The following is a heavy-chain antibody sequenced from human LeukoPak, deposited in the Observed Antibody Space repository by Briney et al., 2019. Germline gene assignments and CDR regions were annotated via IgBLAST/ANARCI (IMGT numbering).Heavy chain of an antibody. CDR3: VKSGGYATAIRYFDL. Sequence: GGSLRLSCAASGFTFSSYAMSWVRQAPGKGLEWVASISWNSGDIVHADSVKGRFTISRDNAKNSLYLQMDSLRTEDTALYYCVKSGGYATAIRYFDLWGRGTLVTVSS. V-gene: IGHV3-9*01. CDR2: ISWNSGDI. D-gene: IGHD2-21*02. CDR1: GFTFSSYA. J-gene: IGHJ2*01.